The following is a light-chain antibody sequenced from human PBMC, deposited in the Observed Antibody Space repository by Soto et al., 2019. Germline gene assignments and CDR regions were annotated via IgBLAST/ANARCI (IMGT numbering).Light chain of an antibody. CDR2: DVN. CDR3: SSFTSSTSYV. J-gene: IGLJ1*01. Sequence: QSVLNHPSSVFGAPGQSIAISLPGNNKDVGSYNSVSWYQQYPGKAPKLMIHDVNNRPSGISERFSGSKSGNTASLTISGLQAEDEADYYCSSFTSSTSYVFGTGTKVTVL. V-gene: IGLV2-14*03. CDR1: NKDVGSYNS.